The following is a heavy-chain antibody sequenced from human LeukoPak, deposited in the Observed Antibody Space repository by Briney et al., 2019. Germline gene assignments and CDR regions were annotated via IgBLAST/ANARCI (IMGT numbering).Heavy chain of an antibody. Sequence: GGSLRLSCAASGFAFSGYRMTWVRQAPGKGLEWVANIKEDGSQKYYVDSVKGRFTISRDNAKNSLYLQMNSLRVEDTAVYYCARGLTRSAYWGQGTLVTVSS. CDR1: GFAFSGYR. CDR3: ARGLTRSAY. CDR2: IKEDGSQK. V-gene: IGHV3-7*05. J-gene: IGHJ4*02. D-gene: IGHD1-14*01.